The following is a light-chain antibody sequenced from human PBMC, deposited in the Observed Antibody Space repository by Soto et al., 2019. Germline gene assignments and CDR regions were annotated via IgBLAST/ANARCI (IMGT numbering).Light chain of an antibody. J-gene: IGKJ1*01. V-gene: IGKV3-15*01. CDR3: QQYKNWWT. CDR1: QSVSSN. CDR2: GAS. Sequence: IVMRQSPATLSVFPGEIATLSCRASQSVSSNLAWYQHKPGQAPRLLIYGASIRATGIPARFSGSGSRTEFTLTISSLQSEDFAVYYCQQYKNWWTFGQVSNVDI.